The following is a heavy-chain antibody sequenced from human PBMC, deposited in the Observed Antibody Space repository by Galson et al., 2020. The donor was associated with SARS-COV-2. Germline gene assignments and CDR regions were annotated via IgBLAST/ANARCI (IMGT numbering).Heavy chain of an antibody. J-gene: IGHJ5*02. Sequence: GESLKISCETSGFMFRTFGMHWVRQAPGKGLEWVGFISYDGSVQHYGDSVKGRFTISRDNSKNTLYLQTNSLRVEDTAVYYCARDRYCSTSRCYNWFGPWVQGALGTVAS. CDR3: ARDRYCSTSRCYNWFGP. CDR1: GFMFRTFG. CDR2: ISYDGSVQ. D-gene: IGHD2-2*02. V-gene: IGHV3-33*05.